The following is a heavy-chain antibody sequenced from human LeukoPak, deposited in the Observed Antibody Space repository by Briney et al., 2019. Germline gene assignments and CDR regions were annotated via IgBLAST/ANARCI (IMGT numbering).Heavy chain of an antibody. D-gene: IGHD1-26*01. CDR2: INHSGST. J-gene: IGHJ6*03. CDR1: SGSFGGYY. Sequence: SETLSLTCDVYSGSFGGYYWSWIRQPPGKGLEWIGEINHSGSTSYNPSLKSRVTISVDTSKNQFSLKLSSVTAADTAVYYCARLTWELPPGGLYYNYYIDVWDKGATVTVSS. V-gene: IGHV4-34*01. CDR3: ARLTWELPPGGLYYNYYIDV.